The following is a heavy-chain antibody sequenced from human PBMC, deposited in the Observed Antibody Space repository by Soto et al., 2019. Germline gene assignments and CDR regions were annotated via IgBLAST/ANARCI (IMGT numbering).Heavy chain of an antibody. CDR3: ASRDSGTSVDY. D-gene: IGHD1-7*01. Sequence: SETLSLTCALSAGSFTSNNWWTWVRQPPGQGLEWIGEIYRTGSTNYNPTLKSRVTISLAESEHQFSLKVTSLTAADTAVYYCASRDSGTSVDYWGQGTLVTVSS. CDR2: IYRTGST. CDR1: AGSFTSNNW. J-gene: IGHJ4*02. V-gene: IGHV4-4*02.